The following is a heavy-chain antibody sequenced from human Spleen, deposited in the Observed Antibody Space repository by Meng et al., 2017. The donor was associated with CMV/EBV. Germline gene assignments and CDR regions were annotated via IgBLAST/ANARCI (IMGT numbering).Heavy chain of an antibody. CDR2: IIPVLTKS. CDR1: GGTFSHYT. Sequence: SCKASGGTFSHYTLSWVRQAPGQGLEWMGRIIPVLTKSNYAQKFQGRVTITADKSTGTAYMELSSLTSEDTAVYYCGTLTGAAAYYWGQGTLVTVSS. CDR3: GTLTGAAAYY. V-gene: IGHV1-69*02. D-gene: IGHD7-27*01. J-gene: IGHJ4*02.